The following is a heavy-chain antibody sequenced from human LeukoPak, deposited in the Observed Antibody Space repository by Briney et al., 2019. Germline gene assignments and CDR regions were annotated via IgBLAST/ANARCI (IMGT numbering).Heavy chain of an antibody. D-gene: IGHD5-12*01. CDR1: GGSISSGSYY. J-gene: IGHJ6*03. V-gene: IGHV4-61*02. Sequence: SQTLSLTCTVSGGSISSGSYYWSWIRQPAGKGLEWIGRIYTSGSTNYNRSLKSRVTISADTSKNQFSLNVSSVTAADTAVYYCARATSSYFYYMDVWGKGTTVTISS. CDR3: ARATSSYFYYMDV. CDR2: IYTSGST.